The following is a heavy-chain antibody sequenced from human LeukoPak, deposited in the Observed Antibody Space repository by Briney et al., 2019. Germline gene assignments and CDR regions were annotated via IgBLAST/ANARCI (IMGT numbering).Heavy chain of an antibody. J-gene: IGHJ5*02. V-gene: IGHV3-15*01. Sequence: GGSLRLSCAASGFTFSNAWTSWVRQAPGKGLEWVGRIKSKTDGGTTDYAAPVKGRFTISRDDSKNTLYLQMNSLKTEDTAVYYCTRGRYCSSTSCSPNWFDPWGQGTLVTVSS. CDR1: GFTFSNAW. CDR2: IKSKTDGGTT. CDR3: TRGRYCSSTSCSPNWFDP. D-gene: IGHD2-2*01.